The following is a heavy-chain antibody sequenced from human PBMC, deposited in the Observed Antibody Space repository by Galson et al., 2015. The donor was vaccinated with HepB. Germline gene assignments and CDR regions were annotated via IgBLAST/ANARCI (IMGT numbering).Heavy chain of an antibody. CDR1: GYTFTSYA. CDR3: AREWGSYPQGLGYMDV. V-gene: IGHV1-3*01. J-gene: IGHJ6*03. Sequence: SVKVSCKASGYTFTSYAMHWVRQAPGQRLEWMGWINAGNGNTKYSQKFQGRVTITRDTSASTAYMELSSLRSEDTAVYYCAREWGSYPQGLGYMDVWGKGTPVTVSS. D-gene: IGHD3-16*01. CDR2: INAGNGNT.